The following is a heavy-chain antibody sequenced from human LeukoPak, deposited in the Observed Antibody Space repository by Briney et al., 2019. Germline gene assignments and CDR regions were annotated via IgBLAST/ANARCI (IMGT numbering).Heavy chain of an antibody. D-gene: IGHD2-2*01. CDR3: ARGGLGIYCSSTSCYAFDY. J-gene: IGHJ4*02. CDR2: IYPGDSDT. V-gene: IGHV5-51*01. CDR1: GYTFSKYW. Sequence: GESLKISCKASGYTFSKYWIGWVRQMPGKGLEWMGIIYPGDSDTRYSPSFQGQVTISADKSISTAYLQWSSLKASDTAMYYCARGGLGIYCSSTSCYAFDYWGQGTLVTVSS.